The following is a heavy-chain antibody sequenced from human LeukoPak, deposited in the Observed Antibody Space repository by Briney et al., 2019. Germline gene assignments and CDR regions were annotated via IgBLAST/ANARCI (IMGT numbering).Heavy chain of an antibody. CDR2: ISYDGSNK. V-gene: IGHV3-30*18. Sequence: PGGSLRLSCAASGFTFSSYGMHWVRQAPGKGLEWVAVISYDGSNKYYADSVKGRFTISRDNSKNTLYLQMNSLRAEDTAVYYCAKLLSYYDILTGSYAFDIWGQGTMVTVS. D-gene: IGHD3-9*01. J-gene: IGHJ3*02. CDR3: AKLLSYYDILTGSYAFDI. CDR1: GFTFSSYG.